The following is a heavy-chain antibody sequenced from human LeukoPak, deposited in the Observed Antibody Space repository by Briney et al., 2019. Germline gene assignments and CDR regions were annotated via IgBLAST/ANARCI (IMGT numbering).Heavy chain of an antibody. D-gene: IGHD2-2*01. V-gene: IGHV3-48*01. CDR1: GFTFSSYE. Sequence: GGSLRLSCAASGFTFSSYEMNWVRQAPGKGLEWVSYISSSSSTIYYADSVKGRFTISRDNAKNSLYLQMNSLRAEDTAVYYCARDFPEGIVVVPAAIRYYYYYMDVWGKGTTVTVSS. J-gene: IGHJ6*03. CDR2: ISSSSSTI. CDR3: ARDFPEGIVVVPAAIRYYYYYMDV.